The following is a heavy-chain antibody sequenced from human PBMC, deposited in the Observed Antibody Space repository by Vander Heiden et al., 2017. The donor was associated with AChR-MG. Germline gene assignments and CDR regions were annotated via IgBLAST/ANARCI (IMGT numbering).Heavy chain of an antibody. J-gene: IGHJ4*02. CDR3: ARHRLYYYDSSGYRIY. D-gene: IGHD3-22*01. Sequence: QLQLQESGPGLVKPSETLSLTCTVSGGSLSSSSYYWGWIRQPPGKGLEWIGSIYYSGSTYYNPSLKSRVTISVDTSKNQFSLKLSSVTAADTAVYYCARHRLYYYDSSGYRIYWGQGTLVTVSS. CDR1: GGSLSSSSYY. CDR2: IYYSGST. V-gene: IGHV4-39*01.